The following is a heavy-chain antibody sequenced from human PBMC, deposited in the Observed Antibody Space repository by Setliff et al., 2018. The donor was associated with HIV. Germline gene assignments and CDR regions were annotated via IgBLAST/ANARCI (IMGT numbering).Heavy chain of an antibody. Sequence: GESLKISCAASGFTFSGSAIHWVRQASGKGLEWLGRIKTKPSNYATAYGESVRGRFTISRDDSHNTAYLQMTSLRIEDTAMYYCVASADGDCATTNCANWFDPWGQGTLVTVSS. CDR2: IKTKPSNYAT. J-gene: IGHJ5*02. CDR3: VASADGDCATTNCANWFDP. D-gene: IGHD2-2*01. CDR1: GFTFSGSA. V-gene: IGHV3-73*01.